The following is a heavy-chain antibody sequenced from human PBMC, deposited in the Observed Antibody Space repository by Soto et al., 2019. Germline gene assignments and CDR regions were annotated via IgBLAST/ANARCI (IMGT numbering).Heavy chain of an antibody. J-gene: IGHJ4*02. CDR1: GGTFSSYA. D-gene: IGHD4-17*01. V-gene: IGHV1-69*01. CDR2: IIPIFGTA. CDR3: ASEATYGGLGAYFDY. Sequence: QVQLVQSGAEVKKPGSSVKVSCKASGGTFSSYAISWVRQAPGQGLEWMGGIIPIFGTANYAQNVQGRVTITADESTSTAYRELSSLRSEDTAVYYCASEATYGGLGAYFDYWGQGTLVTVSS.